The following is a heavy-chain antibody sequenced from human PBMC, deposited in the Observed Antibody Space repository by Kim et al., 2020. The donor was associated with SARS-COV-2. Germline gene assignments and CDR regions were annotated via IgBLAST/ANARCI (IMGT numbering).Heavy chain of an antibody. V-gene: IGHV3-23*01. CDR1: GFIFSNYA. J-gene: IGHJ4*02. CDR2: VSGSAGTT. CDR3: AKGLAANGYFYFDH. D-gene: IGHD5-12*01. Sequence: GGSLRLSCGASGFIFSNYAMHWVRQAPGKELEWVSVVSGSAGTTWYADSVKGRFTISRDNSKNTLFLQVNSLRADDTARYFCAKGLAANGYFYFDHWGQGTLVTVSS.